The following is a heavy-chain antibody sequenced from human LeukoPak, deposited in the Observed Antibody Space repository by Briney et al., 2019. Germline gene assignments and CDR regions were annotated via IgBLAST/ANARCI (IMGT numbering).Heavy chain of an antibody. J-gene: IGHJ6*04. Sequence: SGGSLRLSCAASGFTLSSYEMNWVRQAPGKGLEWVSYISSSGSTIYYVDSVKGRFTISRDNAKNSLYLQMNSLRAEDTAVYYCAELGITMIGGVWGKGTTVTISS. D-gene: IGHD3-10*02. CDR1: GFTLSSYE. CDR3: AELGITMIGGV. V-gene: IGHV3-48*03. CDR2: ISSSGSTI.